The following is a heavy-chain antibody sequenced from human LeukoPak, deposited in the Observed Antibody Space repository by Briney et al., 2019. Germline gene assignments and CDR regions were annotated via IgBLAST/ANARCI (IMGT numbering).Heavy chain of an antibody. CDR1: GFSFSSYW. J-gene: IGHJ4*02. Sequence: PGGSLRLSCAASGFSFSSYWMHWVRQAPGKGLVWVSHINTDGTRTSYADSVKGRFTISRDNAKNSLYLEVHSLRAEDTAIYYCARNTYYDFWSRHYGLDFWGQGTLVTVSS. CDR2: INTDGTRT. V-gene: IGHV3-74*01. D-gene: IGHD3-3*01. CDR3: ARNTYYDFWSRHYGLDF.